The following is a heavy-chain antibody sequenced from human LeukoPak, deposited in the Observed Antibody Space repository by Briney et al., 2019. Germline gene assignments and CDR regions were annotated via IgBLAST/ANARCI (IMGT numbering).Heavy chain of an antibody. V-gene: IGHV4-38-2*02. Sequence: SGTLSLTCNVSDYSVNTGYFWSWIRQAPDKGLEWLGVVYYTGTTFSNPSLKGRVTISVDTSKNQFSLRMTFVTAEDTAIYYCARGSHSYVGYFDSWGRGTLVTVSS. J-gene: IGHJ4*02. D-gene: IGHD3-10*02. CDR2: VYYTGTT. CDR3: ARGSHSYVGYFDS. CDR1: DYSVNTGYF.